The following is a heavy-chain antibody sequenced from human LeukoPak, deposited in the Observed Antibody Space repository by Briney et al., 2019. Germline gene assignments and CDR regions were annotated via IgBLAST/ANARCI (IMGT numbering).Heavy chain of an antibody. CDR2: IYSGGST. CDR3: AGGTLRVPAAKVDRYYYFYALDV. D-gene: IGHD2-2*01. Sequence: GGSLRLSCAASGFTVSSNYMSWVRQAPGKGLEWVSVIYSGGSTYYADPVKGRFTISRDHSKNTLHLQMNSLRAEDTAMYYCAGGTLRVPAAKVDRYYYFYALDVWGQGTTVTVSS. J-gene: IGHJ6*02. CDR1: GFTVSSNY. V-gene: IGHV3-53*01.